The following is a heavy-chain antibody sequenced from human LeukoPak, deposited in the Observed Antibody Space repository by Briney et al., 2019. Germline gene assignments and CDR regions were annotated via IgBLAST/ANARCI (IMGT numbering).Heavy chain of an antibody. CDR1: GYTLTELS. CDR2: FDPEDGET. Sequence: ASVKVSCKVSGYTLTELSMHWVRQAPGKGLEWMGGFDPEDGETIYAQKFQGRVTMTEDTSTDTAYTELSSLRSEDTAVYYCATGYDILTGYKYYFDYWGQGTLVTVSS. J-gene: IGHJ4*02. CDR3: ATGYDILTGYKYYFDY. V-gene: IGHV1-24*01. D-gene: IGHD3-9*01.